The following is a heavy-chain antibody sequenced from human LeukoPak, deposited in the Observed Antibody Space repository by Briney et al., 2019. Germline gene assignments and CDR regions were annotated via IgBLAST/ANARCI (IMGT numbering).Heavy chain of an antibody. V-gene: IGHV1-2*02. D-gene: IGHD2-2*02. CDR1: GYTFTGYY. CDR3: ARPDCSSSSCYTFDY. CDR2: INPNSGGT. Sequence: GASVKVSCKASGYTFTGYYMHWVRQAPGQGLEWMGWINPNSGGTNYAQKFQGRVTMTRDTSISTAYMELSRLGSDGTAVYYCARPDCSSSSCYTFDYWGQGTLVTVPS. J-gene: IGHJ4*02.